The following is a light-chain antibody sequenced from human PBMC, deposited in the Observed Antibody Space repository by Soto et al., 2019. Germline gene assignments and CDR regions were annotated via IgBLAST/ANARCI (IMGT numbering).Light chain of an antibody. CDR1: SSDVGGFNS. CDR3: QSYDSSLSAYV. J-gene: IGLJ1*01. V-gene: IGLV2-11*01. Sequence: QSVLTQPRSVSGSPGQSVTISCTGTSSDVGGFNSVSWYQQHPGKAPKLMIYDVNKRPSGVPDRFSGSKSGSTASLTISGLQAEDEADYYCQSYDSSLSAYVFGTGTKV. CDR2: DVN.